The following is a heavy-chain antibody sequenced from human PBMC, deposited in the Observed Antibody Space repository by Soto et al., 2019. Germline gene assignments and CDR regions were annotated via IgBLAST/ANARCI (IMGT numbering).Heavy chain of an antibody. V-gene: IGHV3-30-3*01. J-gene: IGHJ4*02. CDR3: ARAPSGSYPEFDY. CDR1: GFIFSSYT. Sequence: GGSLRLSCAASGFIFSSYTMHWVRQAPGKGLEWVGVITYDGSNQYYADSVKGRFTISRDNSRNMLFLQMNSLRPDDTAVYYCARAPSGSYPEFDYWGRGTLVTVSS. D-gene: IGHD1-26*01. CDR2: ITYDGSNQ.